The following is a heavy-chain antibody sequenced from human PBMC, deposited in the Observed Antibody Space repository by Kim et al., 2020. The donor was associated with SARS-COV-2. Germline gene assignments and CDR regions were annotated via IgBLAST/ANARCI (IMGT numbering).Heavy chain of an antibody. V-gene: IGHV1-69*13. D-gene: IGHD3-3*01. CDR2: IIPIFGTA. CDR1: GGTFSSYA. J-gene: IGHJ5*02. CDR3: ARGVGYLNTIFGVLHNWFDP. Sequence: SVKVSCKASGGTFSSYAISWVRQAPGQGLEGMGGIIPIFGTANYAQKFQGRVTITADESTSTAYMELSSLRSEDTAVYYCARGVGYLNTIFGVLHNWFDPWGQGTLVTVSS.